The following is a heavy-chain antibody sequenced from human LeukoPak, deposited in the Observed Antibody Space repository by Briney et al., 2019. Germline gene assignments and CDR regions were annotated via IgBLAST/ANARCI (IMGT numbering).Heavy chain of an antibody. V-gene: IGHV3-23*01. Sequence: GGSLRLSCAASGFTFSSYAMSWVRQAPGKGLEWVSGISGTGGTTYYADSVKGRFTISRDNSKNTLYLQMNSLRAEDTAVYYCAKGYYGYVWGSYFDYWGQGTLVTVSS. CDR3: AKGYYGYVWGSYFDY. CDR2: ISGTGGTT. CDR1: GFTFSSYA. D-gene: IGHD3-16*01. J-gene: IGHJ4*02.